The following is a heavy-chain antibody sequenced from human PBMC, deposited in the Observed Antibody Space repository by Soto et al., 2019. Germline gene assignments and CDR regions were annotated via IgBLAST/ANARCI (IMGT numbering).Heavy chain of an antibody. D-gene: IGHD4-17*01. V-gene: IGHV1-18*01. Sequence: AASVKVSCKASGYTFTSYGISWVRQAPGQGLEWMGWISAYNGNTNYAQKLQGRVTMTTDTSTSTAYMELRSLRSDDTAVYYCASARNTGIFDYWGQGTLVTVSS. CDR1: GYTFTSYG. CDR2: ISAYNGNT. J-gene: IGHJ4*02. CDR3: ASARNTGIFDY.